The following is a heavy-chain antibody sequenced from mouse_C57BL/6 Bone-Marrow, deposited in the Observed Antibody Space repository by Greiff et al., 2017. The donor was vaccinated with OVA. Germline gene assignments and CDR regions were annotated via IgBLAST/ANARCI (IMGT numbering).Heavy chain of an antibody. CDR1: GFSLTSYG. V-gene: IGHV2-5*01. J-gene: IGHJ1*03. Sequence: QVQLQQSGPGLVQPSQSLSITCTVSGFSLTSYGVHWVRQSPGKGLEWLGVIWRGGSTDYNAAFMSRLSITKDNSKSQVFFKMNSLQADDTAIYYCAKKGTTVKDWYFDVWGTGTTVTVSS. D-gene: IGHD1-1*01. CDR2: IWRGGST. CDR3: AKKGTTVKDWYFDV.